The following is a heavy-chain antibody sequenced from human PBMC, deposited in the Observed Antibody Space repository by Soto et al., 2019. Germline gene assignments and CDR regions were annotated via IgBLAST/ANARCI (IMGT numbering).Heavy chain of an antibody. CDR1: GGTFSSYA. CDR3: AREASYYYDSSGSMAFDI. Sequence: SVKVSCKASGGTFSSYAISWVRQAPGQGLEWMGGIIPIFGTANYAQKFQGRVTVTADESTSTAYMELSSLRSEDTAVYYCAREASYYYDSSGSMAFDIWGQGTMVTVSS. D-gene: IGHD3-22*01. CDR2: IIPIFGTA. J-gene: IGHJ3*02. V-gene: IGHV1-69*13.